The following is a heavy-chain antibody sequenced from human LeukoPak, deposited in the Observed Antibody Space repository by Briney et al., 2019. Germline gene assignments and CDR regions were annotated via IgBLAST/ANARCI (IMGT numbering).Heavy chain of an antibody. Sequence: SQTLSLTCTVSGDSISSGDYYWSWIRQPPGKGLEWIGYIYYSGSTYYNPSLKSRVTISVDTSKNQFSLKLSSVTAADTAVYYCARALRPYYDILTGYYLSPTLFDYWGQGTLVTVSS. CDR2: IYYSGST. CDR3: ARALRPYYDILTGYYLSPTLFDY. D-gene: IGHD3-9*01. CDR1: GDSISSGDYY. V-gene: IGHV4-30-4*01. J-gene: IGHJ4*02.